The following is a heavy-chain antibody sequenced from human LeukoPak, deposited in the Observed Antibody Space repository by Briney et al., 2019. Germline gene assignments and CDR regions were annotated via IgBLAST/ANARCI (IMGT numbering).Heavy chain of an antibody. J-gene: IGHJ3*02. CDR2: INHSGST. D-gene: IGHD3-22*01. CDR1: GGSFSGYY. V-gene: IGHV4-34*01. Sequence: SETLSLTCAVYGGSFSGYYWSWIRQPPGKGLEWIGEINHSGSTNYNPSLKSRVTISADTSKNQFSLKLSSVTAADTAVYYCARVYYYDSSGYLYAFDIWGQGTMVTVSS. CDR3: ARVYYYDSSGYLYAFDI.